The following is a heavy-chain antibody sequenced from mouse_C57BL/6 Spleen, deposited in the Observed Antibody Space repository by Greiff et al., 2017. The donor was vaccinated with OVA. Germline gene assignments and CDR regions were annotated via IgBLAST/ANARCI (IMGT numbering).Heavy chain of an antibody. CDR3: ARRGYGEGNGCFDV. D-gene: IGHD1-1*01. Sequence: EVKVVESGGGLVKPGGSLKLSCAASGFTFSDYGMHWVRQAPEKGLEWVAYISSGSSTIYYADTVKGRFTISRDNAKNTLFLQMTSLRSEDTARSDGARRGYGEGNGCFDVWGTGTTVTVSS. CDR2: ISSGSSTI. V-gene: IGHV5-17*01. J-gene: IGHJ1*03. CDR1: GFTFSDYG.